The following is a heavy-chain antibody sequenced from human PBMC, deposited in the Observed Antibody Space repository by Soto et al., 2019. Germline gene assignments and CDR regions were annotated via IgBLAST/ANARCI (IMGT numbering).Heavy chain of an antibody. CDR2: IFHSGST. J-gene: IGHJ4*02. Sequence: SETLSLTCTVSGGSISSSNYYWGWVRQPPGKGLEWIGEIFHSGSTNYNPSLKSRVTISVDTSNNQFSLNVTSVTAADTAVYYCARDPYYWGQGTLVTVSS. V-gene: IGHV4-39*07. CDR1: GGSISSSNYY. CDR3: ARDPYY.